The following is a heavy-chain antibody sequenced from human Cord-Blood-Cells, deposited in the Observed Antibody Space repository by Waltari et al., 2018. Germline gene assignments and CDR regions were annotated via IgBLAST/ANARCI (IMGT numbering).Heavy chain of an antibody. J-gene: IGHJ3*02. CDR2: IVVSSGNT. V-gene: IGHV1-58*01. CDR3: ATPANGDVGAFDI. CDR1: GFTFTSSA. D-gene: IGHD7-27*01. Sequence: QMQLVQAGPEVKTPGTSAKVSCKASGFTFTSSAVQWVRQARGQRLEWIGWIVVSSGNTNYAQKFQERVTITRDMSTSTAYMELSSLRSEDTAVYYCATPANGDVGAFDIWGQGTMVTVSS.